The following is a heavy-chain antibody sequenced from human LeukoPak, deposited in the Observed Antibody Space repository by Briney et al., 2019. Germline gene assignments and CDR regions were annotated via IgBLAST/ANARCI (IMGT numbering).Heavy chain of an antibody. J-gene: IGHJ4*02. D-gene: IGHD3-22*01. CDR3: AKDQVAAAYYYDSSGYFLDFDY. CDR1: GFTFSSYE. V-gene: IGHV3-48*03. Sequence: PGGSLRLSCAASGFTFSSYEMNWVRQAPGKGLEWVSYISSSGSTIYYADSVKGRFTISRDNAKNSLYLQMNSLRAEDTAVYYCAKDQVAAAYYYDSSGYFLDFDYWGQGTLVTVSS. CDR2: ISSSGSTI.